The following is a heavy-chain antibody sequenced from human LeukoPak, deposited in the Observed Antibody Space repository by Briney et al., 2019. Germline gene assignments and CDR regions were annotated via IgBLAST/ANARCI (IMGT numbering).Heavy chain of an antibody. Sequence: GESLKISWKGSGYSFTSYWIGGVRQLPGKGLEWMGIIYPGDYDTRYSPSFQGQVTISADKSITTAYLQWSGLTASDTAMYYCARLDGYTPQNWFDPWGQGTLVTVSS. CDR2: IYPGDYDT. CDR3: ARLDGYTPQNWFDP. J-gene: IGHJ5*02. V-gene: IGHV5-51*01. CDR1: GYSFTSYW. D-gene: IGHD5-24*01.